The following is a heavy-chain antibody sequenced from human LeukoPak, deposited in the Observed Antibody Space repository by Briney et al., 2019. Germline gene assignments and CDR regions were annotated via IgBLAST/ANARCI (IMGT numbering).Heavy chain of an antibody. CDR2: ISGSGGST. V-gene: IGHV3-23*01. CDR1: GFTFSSYA. J-gene: IGHJ6*02. CDR3: AKDPTDYYCYYGMDV. Sequence: GGSLRLSCAASGFTFSSYAMSWVRQAPGKGLEWVSAISGSGGSTYYADSVKGRFTISRDNSKNTLYLQMNSLRAEDTAVYYCAKDPTDYYCYYGMDVWGQGTTVTVSS.